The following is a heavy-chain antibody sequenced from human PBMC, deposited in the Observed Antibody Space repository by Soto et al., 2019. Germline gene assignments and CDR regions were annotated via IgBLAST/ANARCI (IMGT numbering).Heavy chain of an antibody. Sequence: QVQLQQWGAGLLKPSETLSLTCAVYGGSFSGYYWSWIRQPPGKGLEWIGEINHSGSTNYNPSLKSRVTMSVDTSTNQFSLKLSSVTAADTAVYYCARGSMGAWKMVDYWGQGTLVTVSS. CDR3: ARGSMGAWKMVDY. D-gene: IGHD1-1*01. CDR1: GGSFSGYY. V-gene: IGHV4-34*01. J-gene: IGHJ4*02. CDR2: INHSGST.